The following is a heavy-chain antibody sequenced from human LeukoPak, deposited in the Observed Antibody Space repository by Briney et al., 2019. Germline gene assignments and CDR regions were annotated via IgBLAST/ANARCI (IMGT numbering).Heavy chain of an antibody. J-gene: IGHJ4*02. V-gene: IGHV3-7*01. CDR2: IKQDGSEK. CDR1: GFTFSSYW. D-gene: IGHD6-6*01. Sequence: GGSLRLSCAASGFTFSSYWMSWVRQAPGKGLEWVANIKQDGSEKYYVDSVKGRFTISRDNAKNSLYLQMNSLRAEDTAVYYCARVSGTKRSSSSFDYWGQGTLVTVSS. CDR3: ARVSGTKRSSSSFDY.